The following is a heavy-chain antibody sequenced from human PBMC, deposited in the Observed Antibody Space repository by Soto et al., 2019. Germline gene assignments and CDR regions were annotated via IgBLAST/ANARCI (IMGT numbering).Heavy chain of an antibody. CDR2: IKQDGSDK. Sequence: LRLSCAASGFTFSNYWMSWVRQAPGKGLEWVANIKQDGSDKYYSDSVKGRFTISRDNAKNSLYLQMNSLRAEDTAVYHCASEGSGSGPGFFPWGQGTLVTVSS. CDR1: GFTFSNYW. V-gene: IGHV3-7*01. D-gene: IGHD3-10*01. CDR3: ASEGSGSGPGFFP. J-gene: IGHJ5*01.